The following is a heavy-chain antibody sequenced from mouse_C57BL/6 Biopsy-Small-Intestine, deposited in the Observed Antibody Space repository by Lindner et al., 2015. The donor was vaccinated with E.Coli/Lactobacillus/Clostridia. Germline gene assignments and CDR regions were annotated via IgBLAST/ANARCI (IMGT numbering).Heavy chain of an antibody. D-gene: IGHD2-12*01. V-gene: IGHV2-6-1*01. CDR2: IWSDGST. CDR3: ARHGELLPYAMDY. CDR1: GFSLTSYS. Sequence: VQLQESGPGLVAPSQSLSITCTISGFSLTSYSVHWVRQPPGKGLEWLVVIWSDGSTTYNSALKSRLSISKDNSKSQVFLKVNSLQADDTAMYYCARHGELLPYAMDYWGQGTSVTVSS. J-gene: IGHJ4*01.